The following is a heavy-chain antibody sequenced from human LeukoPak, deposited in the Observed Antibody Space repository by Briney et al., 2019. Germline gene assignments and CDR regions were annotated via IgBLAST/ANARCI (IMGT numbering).Heavy chain of an antibody. CDR3: AKDKSFRRLGTGVFDY. V-gene: IGHV3-9*01. D-gene: IGHD3-10*01. Sequence: PGGSLRLSCAASGFTFDDYAMHWVRQAPGKGLEWVSGISWNSGSIDYADSVKGRFTISRDNAKNSLYLQMNSLRAEDTALYYCAKDKSFRRLGTGVFDYWGQGTLVTVSS. J-gene: IGHJ4*02. CDR1: GFTFDDYA. CDR2: ISWNSGSI.